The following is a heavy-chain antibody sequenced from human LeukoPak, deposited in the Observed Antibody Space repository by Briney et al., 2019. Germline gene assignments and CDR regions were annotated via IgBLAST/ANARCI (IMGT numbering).Heavy chain of an antibody. CDR3: ATGGHYHGD. D-gene: IGHD1-1*01. CDR2: INQDGSEK. V-gene: IGHV3-7*05. J-gene: IGHJ4*02. Sequence: QPGGSLRLSCVASGFTLSSHWLRWVRQAPGKGPEWVTNINQDGSEKNYVDSVKGRFTISRDNAKNSLYLEMNSLTSEDTAVYHCATGGHYHGDWGQGTLVTVSS. CDR1: GFTLSSHW.